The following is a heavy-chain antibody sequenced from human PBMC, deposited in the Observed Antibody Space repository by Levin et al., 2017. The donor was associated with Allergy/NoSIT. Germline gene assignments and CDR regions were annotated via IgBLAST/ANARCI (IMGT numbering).Heavy chain of an antibody. D-gene: IGHD3-22*01. CDR3: ARGYYDSSGYSSPFDY. J-gene: IGHJ4*02. CDR1: GGSVSSGTYY. CDR2: IYYNGNT. V-gene: IGHV4-61*01. Sequence: SETLSLTCTVSGGSVSSGTYYWSWIRQPPGKGLEWIGYIYYNGNTNYNPSLKSRVAISVDTSNNQFSLKLNSVTAADTAVYFCARGYYDSSGYSSPFDYWGQGILVTVSS.